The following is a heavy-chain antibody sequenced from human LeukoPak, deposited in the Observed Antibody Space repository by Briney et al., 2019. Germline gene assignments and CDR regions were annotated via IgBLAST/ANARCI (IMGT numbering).Heavy chain of an antibody. CDR2: IYYSGST. D-gene: IGHD1-26*01. CDR1: GGSISSGGYY. Sequence: SETRSLTCTVSGGSISSGGYYWSWIRQHPGKGLEWIGYIYYSGSTYYNPSLKSRVTRSVDMSKNQFSLKLSSVTAADTDVYYCARSGIVGATAFDYWGQGTLVTVSS. CDR3: ARSGIVGATAFDY. J-gene: IGHJ4*02. V-gene: IGHV4-31*03.